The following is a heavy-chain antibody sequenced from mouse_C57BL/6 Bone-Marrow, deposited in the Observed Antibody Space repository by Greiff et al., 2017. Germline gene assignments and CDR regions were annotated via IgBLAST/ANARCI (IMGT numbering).Heavy chain of an antibody. CDR3: ARWGRETWFAY. Sequence: QVQLQQPGAELVKPGASVKMSCKASGYAFSSYWMNWVKQRPGKGLEWIGQIYPGDGDTNYNGKFKGKATLTADKSSSTAYMQLSSLTSEDSAVYFCARWGRETWFAYWGQGTLVTVSA. CDR1: GYAFSSYW. CDR2: IYPGDGDT. J-gene: IGHJ3*01. V-gene: IGHV1-80*01.